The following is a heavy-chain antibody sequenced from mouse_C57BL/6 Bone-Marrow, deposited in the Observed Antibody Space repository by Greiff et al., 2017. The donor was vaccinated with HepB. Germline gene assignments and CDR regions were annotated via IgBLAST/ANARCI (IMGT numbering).Heavy chain of an antibody. CDR1: GFTFSDAW. J-gene: IGHJ1*03. CDR2: IRNKANNHAT. CDR3: TRQDYDGYFDV. Sequence: EVQVVESGGGLVQPGGSMKLSCAASGFTFSDAWMDWVRQSPEKGLEWVAEIRNKANNHATYYAESVKGRFTISRDDSKSSVYLQMNSLRAEDTGIYYCTRQDYDGYFDVWGTGTTVTVSS. D-gene: IGHD2-4*01. V-gene: IGHV6-6*01.